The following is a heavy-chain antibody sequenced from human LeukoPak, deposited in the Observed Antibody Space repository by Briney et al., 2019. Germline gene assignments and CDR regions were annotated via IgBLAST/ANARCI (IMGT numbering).Heavy chain of an antibody. CDR1: GCTFSSYG. V-gene: IGHV3-30*18. CDR3: AKEVTVAGRGDY. D-gene: IGHD6-19*01. Sequence: GGSLRLSCAASGCTFSSYGMHWVRQAPGKGLEWVAVISYDGSNKYYADSVKGRFTISRDNSKNTLYLQMNSLGAEDTAVYYCAKEVTVAGRGDYWGQGTLVTVSS. J-gene: IGHJ4*02. CDR2: ISYDGSNK.